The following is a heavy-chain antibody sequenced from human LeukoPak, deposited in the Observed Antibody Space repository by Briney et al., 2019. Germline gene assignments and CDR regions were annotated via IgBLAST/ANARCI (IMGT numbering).Heavy chain of an antibody. CDR3: ARVMTSGDS. Sequence: GESLKISCKGSGYTFSSYRIGWVRQMPGKGLEWMGVIYHRDSDTRYSPSFQGQVTISADKSIDTPYLQWSSLKASDTAMYFCARVMTSGDSWGQGTLVTVSS. CDR1: GYTFSSYR. J-gene: IGHJ5*01. CDR2: IYHRDSDT. D-gene: IGHD2-21*02. V-gene: IGHV5-51*01.